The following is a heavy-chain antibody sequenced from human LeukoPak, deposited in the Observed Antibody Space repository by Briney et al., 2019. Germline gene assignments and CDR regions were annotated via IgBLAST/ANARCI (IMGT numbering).Heavy chain of an antibody. CDR1: GGSINSGEYY. CDR2: IYYRGST. J-gene: IGHJ2*01. Sequence: PSETLSLTXTVSGGSINSGEYYWTWIRQPPGKGLEWIGYIYYRGSTYYNPSLKSRVAISIDTSKNQFSLNLYSVTAADTAVYSCARLQLRFWYFDPWGRGTLVTVSS. D-gene: IGHD4-17*01. CDR3: ARLQLRFWYFDP. V-gene: IGHV4-30-4*08.